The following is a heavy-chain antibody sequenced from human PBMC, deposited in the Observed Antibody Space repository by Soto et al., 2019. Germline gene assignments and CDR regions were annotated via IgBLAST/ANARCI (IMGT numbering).Heavy chain of an antibody. CDR3: ARDHYDSSGYVDY. Sequence: VQLVESGGGVVQPGRSLRLSCAASGFTFSSYGMHWVRQAPGKGLEWVAVIWYDGSNKYYADSVKGRFTISRDNSKNTLYLQMNSLRAEDTSVYYCARDHYDSSGYVDYWGQGTLVTVSS. D-gene: IGHD3-22*01. CDR1: GFTFSSYG. J-gene: IGHJ4*02. CDR2: IWYDGSNK. V-gene: IGHV3-33*01.